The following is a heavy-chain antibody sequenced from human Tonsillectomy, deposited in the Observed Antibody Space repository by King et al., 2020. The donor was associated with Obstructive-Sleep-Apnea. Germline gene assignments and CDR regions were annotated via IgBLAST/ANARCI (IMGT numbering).Heavy chain of an antibody. CDR2: MYYSGNT. CDR3: ARHRGVEDYGGYGDYFDY. CDR1: VGSINNYY. Sequence: MQLQESGPGLVKPSETLSLTCSVSVGSINNYYWSWIRQPPGKGLEWIGYMYYSGNTNFNPSLKSRVTISADTSKNQFTLRLSSVTAADTAVYYCARHRGVEDYGGYGDYFDYWGQGTLVTVSS. D-gene: IGHD5-12*01. J-gene: IGHJ4*02. V-gene: IGHV4-59*08.